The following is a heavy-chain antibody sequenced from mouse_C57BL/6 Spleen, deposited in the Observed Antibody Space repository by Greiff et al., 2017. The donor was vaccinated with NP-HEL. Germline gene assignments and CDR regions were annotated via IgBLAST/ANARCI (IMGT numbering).Heavy chain of an antibody. CDR1: GYAFSSSW. V-gene: IGHV1-82*01. CDR3: ARLYYSNYGGDFFDY. D-gene: IGHD2-5*01. CDR2: IYPGDGDT. J-gene: IGHJ2*01. Sequence: VQLQQSGPELVKPGASVKISCKASGYAFSSSWMNWVKQRPGKGLEWIGRIYPGDGDTNYNGKFKGKATLTADKSSSTAYMQLSSLTSEDSAVYYCARLYYSNYGGDFFDYWGQGTTLTVSS.